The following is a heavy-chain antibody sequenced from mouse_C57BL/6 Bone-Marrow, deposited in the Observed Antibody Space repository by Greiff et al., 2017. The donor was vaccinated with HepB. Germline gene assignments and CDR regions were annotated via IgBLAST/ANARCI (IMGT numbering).Heavy chain of an antibody. Sequence: QVQLQQPGAELVMPGASVKLSCKASGYTFTSYWMHWVKQRPGQGLEWIGEIDPSDSYTNYNQKFKGKATLTVDTSSSTAYMQLSSLTSEDSAVYYCASDDDFDYWGQGTTLTVSS. V-gene: IGHV1-69*01. CDR1: GYTFTSYW. CDR3: ASDDDFDY. CDR2: IDPSDSYT. J-gene: IGHJ2*01. D-gene: IGHD2-3*01.